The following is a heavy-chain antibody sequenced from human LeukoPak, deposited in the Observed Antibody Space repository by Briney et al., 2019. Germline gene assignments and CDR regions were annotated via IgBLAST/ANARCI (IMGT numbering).Heavy chain of an antibody. Sequence: PSVKVSCKASGRTFSSYAISWVRQAPGQGLEWMGGIIPIFGTANYAQKFQGRVTITAHKSTSTAYMELSSLRSEDTAVYYCARSPGYSGYDHNWFDPWGQGTLVTVSS. V-gene: IGHV1-69*06. CDR2: IIPIFGTA. J-gene: IGHJ5*02. D-gene: IGHD5-12*01. CDR1: GRTFSSYA. CDR3: ARSPGYSGYDHNWFDP.